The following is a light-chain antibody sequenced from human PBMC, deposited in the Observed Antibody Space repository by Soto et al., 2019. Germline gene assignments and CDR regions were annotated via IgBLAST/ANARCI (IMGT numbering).Light chain of an antibody. CDR3: QQSYSTPPYT. CDR1: QSITRS. CDR2: GAS. V-gene: IGKV1-39*01. Sequence: DVQMTQSPSSLSASVGDSVTITCRASQSITRSLNWYQQKPGKAPKLLIYGASILESGVPSRFSGSGSGTDFTLTISSLQSDDFATYFCQQSYSTPPYTFGQGTNLEIK. J-gene: IGKJ2*01.